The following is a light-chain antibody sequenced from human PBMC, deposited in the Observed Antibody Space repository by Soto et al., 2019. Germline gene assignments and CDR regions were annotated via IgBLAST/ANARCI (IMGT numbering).Light chain of an antibody. CDR3: TAWDDSLNGRV. CDR1: GSNIGRNA. J-gene: IGLJ3*02. CDR2: NNN. Sequence: QSVLTQPPSASATPGQRVTISCSGSGSNIGRNAVTWYQQLPGTAPKLLIYNNNQRPSGVPDRFSGSKSGTSASLAISGLQSEDEADYYCTAWDDSLNGRVFGGGTKLTVL. V-gene: IGLV1-44*01.